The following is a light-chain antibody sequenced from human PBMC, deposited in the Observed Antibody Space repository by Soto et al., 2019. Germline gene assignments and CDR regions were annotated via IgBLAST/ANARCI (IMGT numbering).Light chain of an antibody. Sequence: DIQMTQSPSSLSASVGDRVTITCRASQGIRNHLLGWYQQKPGKAPKCLIYNACSVKRVVPSRFSGSGSGKEFTLPLSSLEPEDFATYYCLQHDTYPLTFGQGTKVEIK. CDR3: LQHDTYPLT. J-gene: IGKJ1*01. CDR1: QGIRNH. V-gene: IGKV1-17*01. CDR2: NAC.